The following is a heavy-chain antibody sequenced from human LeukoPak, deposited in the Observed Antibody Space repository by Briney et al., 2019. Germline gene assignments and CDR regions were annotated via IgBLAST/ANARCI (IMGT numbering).Heavy chain of an antibody. J-gene: IGHJ4*02. V-gene: IGHV3-73*01. CDR3: TPGIAVAF. CDR2: IRSKANSYAT. D-gene: IGHD6-19*01. Sequence: GGSLRLSCAASGFTFSDSAMHWVRQASGKGLEWVGRIRSKANSYATAYAASVKGRFTISRDDSKNTAYLQMNSLKTEDTAVYYCTPGIAVAFWGQGTLVTVSS. CDR1: GFTFSDSA.